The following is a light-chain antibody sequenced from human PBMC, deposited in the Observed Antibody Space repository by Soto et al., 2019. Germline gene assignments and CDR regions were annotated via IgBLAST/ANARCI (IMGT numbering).Light chain of an antibody. CDR2: GAS. J-gene: IGKJ5*01. Sequence: ERLMTQATATMSVSPWDSDTLYCSSSQSVSTSLAWYQQKPGQAPRLLIYGASTRATDIPARFSGSGSGTEFTLTISSLQSEDFAVYYCQQYHHWPPITFGQGTRLEIK. V-gene: IGKV3-15*01. CDR3: QQYHHWPPIT. CDR1: QSVSTS.